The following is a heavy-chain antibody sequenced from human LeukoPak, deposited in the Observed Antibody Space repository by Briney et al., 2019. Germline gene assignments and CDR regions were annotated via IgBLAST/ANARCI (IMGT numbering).Heavy chain of an antibody. CDR2: INPNSGGT. CDR1: GYTFTGYY. V-gene: IGHV1-2*02. D-gene: IGHD3-10*01. Sequence: ASVTVSCKASGYTFTGYYMHWVRQAPGQGLEWMGWINPNSGGTNYAQKFQGRVTMTRDTSISTAYMELSRLRSDDTAVYYCARPWGLWFGEFPYLYWGQGTLVTVSS. J-gene: IGHJ4*02. CDR3: ARPWGLWFGEFPYLY.